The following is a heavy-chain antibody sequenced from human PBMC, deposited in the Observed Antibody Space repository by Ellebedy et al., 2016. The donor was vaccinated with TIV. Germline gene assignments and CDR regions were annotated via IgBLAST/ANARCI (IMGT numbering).Heavy chain of an antibody. J-gene: IGHJ4*02. CDR2: IYYSGST. CDR1: GGSISSGGYY. CDR3: ARAPLKGAHTYFDY. V-gene: IGHV4-31*03. D-gene: IGHD2-8*01. Sequence: SETLSLTCTVSGGSISSGGYYWSWIRQHPGKGLEWIGYIYYSGSTYYNPSLKSRVTISGDTSKNQFSLKLSSVTAADTAVYYCARAPLKGAHTYFDYWGQGTLVTVSS.